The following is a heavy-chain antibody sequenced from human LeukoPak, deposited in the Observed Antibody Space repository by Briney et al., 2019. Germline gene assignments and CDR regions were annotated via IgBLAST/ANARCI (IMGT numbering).Heavy chain of an antibody. CDR2: IKPNSGGT. J-gene: IGHJ5*02. CDR3: ASVTISEGYNWFDP. D-gene: IGHD3-3*01. CDR1: GYTFTGYY. V-gene: IGHV1-2*02. Sequence: ASVKVSCKASGYTFTGYYMHWVRQAPGQGLGWRGWIKPNSGGTNYAQKFQGRVTMTRDTSISTAYMELSRLRSDDTAVYYCASVTISEGYNWFDPWGQGTLVTVSS.